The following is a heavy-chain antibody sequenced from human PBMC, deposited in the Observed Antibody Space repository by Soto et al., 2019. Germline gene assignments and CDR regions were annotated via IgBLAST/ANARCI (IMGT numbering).Heavy chain of an antibody. D-gene: IGHD6-13*01. J-gene: IGHJ6*02. CDR1: GYSFTSYW. CDR2: IYPGDSDT. V-gene: IGHV5-51*01. CDR3: ARTAAAGKYYYGMDV. Sequence: GESLKISCKGSGYSFTSYWVGWVRQMPGKGLEWMGIIYPGDSDTRYSPSFQGQVTISADKSISTAYLQWSSLKASDTAMYYCARTAAAGKYYYGMDVWGQGTTVTVSS.